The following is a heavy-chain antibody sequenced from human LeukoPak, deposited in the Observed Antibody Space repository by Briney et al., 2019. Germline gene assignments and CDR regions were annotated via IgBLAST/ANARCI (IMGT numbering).Heavy chain of an antibody. D-gene: IGHD3-9*01. CDR1: GGSISSSSYY. CDR2: IYYSGST. J-gene: IGHJ3*02. Sequence: SETLSLTCTVSGGSISSSSYYWGWIRQPPGKGLEWIGSIYYSGSTYYNPSLKSRVTISVDTSKNQFSLKLSSVTAADTAVYYCARPRGVRYFDWSADAFDIWGQGTMVTVSS. CDR3: ARPRGVRYFDWSADAFDI. V-gene: IGHV4-39*07.